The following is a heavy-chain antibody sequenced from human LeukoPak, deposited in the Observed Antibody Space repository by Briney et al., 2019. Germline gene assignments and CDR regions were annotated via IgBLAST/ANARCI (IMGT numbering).Heavy chain of an antibody. CDR2: IDATGSS. J-gene: IGHJ5*02. CDR3: ATGPTWLDP. V-gene: IGHV4-61*02. Sequence: PSETLSLTCTVSGGSISSSSYYWTWIRQPAGKGLEWIGRIDATGSSIYNPSLRSRVTMSLDTSKNQFSLNLSSVTAADTAVYYCATGPTWLDPWGQGTLVTVSP. CDR1: GGSISSSSYY.